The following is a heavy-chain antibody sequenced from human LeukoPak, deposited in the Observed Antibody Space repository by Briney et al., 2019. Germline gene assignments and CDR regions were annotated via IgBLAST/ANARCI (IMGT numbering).Heavy chain of an antibody. J-gene: IGHJ4*02. CDR1: GFTVSSNY. V-gene: IGHV3-53*04. D-gene: IGHD3-22*01. Sequence: GGFLRLSCAASGFTVSSNYMSWVRQAPGKGLEWVSVIYSGGTTFYADSVKGRFTISRHNSKNTLYLQMNSLRAEDTAVYYCARGLTHDYWGQGTLVTVSS. CDR2: IYSGGTT. CDR3: ARGLTHDY.